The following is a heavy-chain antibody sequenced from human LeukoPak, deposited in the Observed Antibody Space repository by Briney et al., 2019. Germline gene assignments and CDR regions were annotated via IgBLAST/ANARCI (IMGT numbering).Heavy chain of an antibody. CDR2: IFYSGST. CDR1: GGSISSSSYY. CDR3: ARLYGYSYGYSDY. J-gene: IGHJ4*02. Sequence: SETLSLTCTVSGGSISSSSYYWAWIRQPPGRGLEWIGSIFYSGSTSYNPSLKSRVTISLDTSKNQFSLKLSSVTAADTALYYCARLYGYSYGYSDYWGQGTLVTVSS. D-gene: IGHD5-18*01. V-gene: IGHV4-39*01.